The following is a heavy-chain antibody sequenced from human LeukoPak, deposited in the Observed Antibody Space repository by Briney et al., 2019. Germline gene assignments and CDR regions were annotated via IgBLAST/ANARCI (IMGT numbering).Heavy chain of an antibody. J-gene: IGHJ3*02. CDR2: MSSSGDRT. Sequence: PGGSLRLSCAASGFTLSDYSMHWIRQAPGKGLEYVSAMSSSGDRTYYANSVKGRFTISRDISKNTLYLQMGSLRAEDMAVYYCARVGDSGAFDIWGQETMVTVSS. V-gene: IGHV3-64*01. CDR1: GFTLSDYS. CDR3: ARVGDSGAFDI. D-gene: IGHD3-10*01.